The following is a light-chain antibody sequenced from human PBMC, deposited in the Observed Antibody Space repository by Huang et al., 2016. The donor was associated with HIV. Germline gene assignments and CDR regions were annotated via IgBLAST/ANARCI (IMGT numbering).Light chain of an antibody. J-gene: IGKJ5*01. CDR2: AAS. V-gene: IGKV1-39*01. Sequence: DIQMTQSPFSLSASVGDRVTITCRASQSISTYLHWYQHKPGKAPTRLIYAASSLQSGVPSRFSGSGSGTDFTLTISSLHPEDFATYFCQQSYSTPITFGQGTRLEIK. CDR1: QSISTY. CDR3: QQSYSTPIT.